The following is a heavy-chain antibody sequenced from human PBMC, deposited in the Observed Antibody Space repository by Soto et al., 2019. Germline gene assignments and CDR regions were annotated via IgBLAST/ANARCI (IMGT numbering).Heavy chain of an antibody. J-gene: IGHJ5*02. D-gene: IGHD2-2*01. V-gene: IGHV3-7*01. CDR3: ARDGGYCSSTSCYSWFDP. Sequence: GGSLRLSGAASGFTFSSYWMSWVRQAPGKGLEWVANIKQDGSEKYYVDSVKGRFTISRDNAKNSLYLQMNSLRAEDTAVYYCARDGGYCSSTSCYSWFDPWGQGTLVTVSS. CDR1: GFTFSSYW. CDR2: IKQDGSEK.